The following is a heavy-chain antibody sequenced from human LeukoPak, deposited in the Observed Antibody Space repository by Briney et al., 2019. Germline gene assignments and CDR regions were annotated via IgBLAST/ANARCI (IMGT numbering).Heavy chain of an antibody. CDR2: IKFDESEK. CDR3: TRVTTNGYFEY. V-gene: IGHV3-7*04. Sequence: GGSLRLSCAASGFTFSDFWMGWVRQAPGKGLEWVASIKFDESEKHHVDSVKGRFTISRHNAKNSLFLQMNSLRGEDTAVYFCTRVTTNGYFEYWGQGTLVTVSS. CDR1: GFTFSDFW. J-gene: IGHJ4*02. D-gene: IGHD1-1*01.